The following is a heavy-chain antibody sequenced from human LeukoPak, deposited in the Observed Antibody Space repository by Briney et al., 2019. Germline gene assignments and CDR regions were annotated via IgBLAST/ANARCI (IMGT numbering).Heavy chain of an antibody. D-gene: IGHD2-2*01. CDR1: GYTFTSYD. CDR3: VRGYCSSTSCYYYYYYMDV. V-gene: IGHV1-8*03. Sequence: GASVKVSCKASGYTFTSYDINWVRQATGQGLEWMGWTNPNSGNTGYAQKFQGRVTITRNTSISTAYMELSSLRSEDTAVYYCVRGYCSSTSCYYYYYYMDVWGKGTTVTVSS. CDR2: TNPNSGNT. J-gene: IGHJ6*03.